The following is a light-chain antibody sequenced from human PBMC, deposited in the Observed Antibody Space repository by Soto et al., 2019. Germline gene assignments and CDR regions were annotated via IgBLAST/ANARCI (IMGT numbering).Light chain of an antibody. J-gene: IGKJ2*01. V-gene: IGKV3-15*01. CDR1: QSVSSK. CDR3: QQYNNWPQT. Sequence: EIVMTQSPVTLSVSPGERATLSCRASQSVSSKLAWYQQKPGQAPRLLIYGASTRATGIPARFRGSGSGTEFTLSISSLQSEDFAVYYCQQYNNWPQTFGQGNKLEIK. CDR2: GAS.